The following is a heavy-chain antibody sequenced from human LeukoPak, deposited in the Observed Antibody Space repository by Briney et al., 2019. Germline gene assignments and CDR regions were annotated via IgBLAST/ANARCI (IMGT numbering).Heavy chain of an antibody. D-gene: IGHD2-21*01. V-gene: IGHV4-39*07. CDR1: GDSISRNDYF. CDR3: ARELRSFYSGGSM. Sequence: YPSETLSLTCTVSGDSISRNDYFWGWIRQSPGKGLEWIGSVYYNGATQYSPSLKSRVTMSVDTSKNQFSLKLTSVTAADTAVYYCARELRSFYSGGSMWGQGTLVTVSS. CDR2: VYYNGAT. J-gene: IGHJ4*02.